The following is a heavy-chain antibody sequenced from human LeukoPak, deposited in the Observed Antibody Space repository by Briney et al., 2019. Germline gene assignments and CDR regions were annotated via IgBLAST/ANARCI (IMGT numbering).Heavy chain of an antibody. Sequence: ASVTVSCKASGGTFSSYAISWVRQAPGQGLEWMGGIIPIFGTANYAQKFQGRVTITTDESTSTAYMELSSLRSEDTAVYYCARTSLEWFGELWKAPPDMNFDYWGQGTLVTVSS. CDR1: GGTFSSYA. CDR3: ARTSLEWFGELWKAPPDMNFDY. V-gene: IGHV1-69*05. CDR2: IIPIFGTA. D-gene: IGHD3-10*01. J-gene: IGHJ4*02.